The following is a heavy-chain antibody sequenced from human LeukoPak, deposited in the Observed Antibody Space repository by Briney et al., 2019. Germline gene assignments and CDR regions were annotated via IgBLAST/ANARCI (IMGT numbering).Heavy chain of an antibody. CDR2: IYSSGST. V-gene: IGHV4-61*02. CDR1: GGSISSGSYY. J-gene: IGHJ4*02. Sequence: SETLSLTCTVSGGSISSGSYYWNWIRQPAGKELEWIGRIYSSGSTNYNPSLKSRVTISVDTSKNQFSLKLSSVTAADTAVYYCARGSYLDYWGQGTLVTVSS. CDR3: ARGSYLDY.